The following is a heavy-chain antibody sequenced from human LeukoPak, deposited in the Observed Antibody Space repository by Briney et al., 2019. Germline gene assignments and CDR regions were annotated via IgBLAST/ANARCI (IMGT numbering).Heavy chain of an antibody. D-gene: IGHD2-21*02. J-gene: IGHJ2*01. Sequence: PSETLSLTCTVSGGSISSYYWSWIRQPPGKGLEWIGYIYYSGSTNYNPSLKSRVTISVDTSKNQFSLKLSSVTAADTAVYYCARTPYCGGDCYSKWYFDLWGRGTLVTVSS. CDR2: IYYSGST. CDR3: ARTPYCGGDCYSKWYFDL. CDR1: GGSISSYY. V-gene: IGHV4-59*01.